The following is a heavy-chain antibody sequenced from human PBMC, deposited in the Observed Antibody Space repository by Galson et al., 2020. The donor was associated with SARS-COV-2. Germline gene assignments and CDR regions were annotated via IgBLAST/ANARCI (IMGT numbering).Heavy chain of an antibody. CDR2: INPSGGST. V-gene: IGHV1-46*02. CDR1: GYTFNSYY. J-gene: IGHJ5*02. CDR3: AREGWGGGGVAAVNWCDP. Sequence: ASETVSCKASGYTFNSYYMHWVRQAPGQGLEWMGIINPSGGSTSYAQKFQGRVTMTRDTSTSTVYMERSSLRPEDTAVYYWAREGWGGGGVAAVNWCDPWGQGTLVTVSS. D-gene: IGHD3-16*01.